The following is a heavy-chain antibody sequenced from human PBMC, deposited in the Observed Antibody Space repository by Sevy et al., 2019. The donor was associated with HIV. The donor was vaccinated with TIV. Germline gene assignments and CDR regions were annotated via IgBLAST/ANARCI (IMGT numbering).Heavy chain of an antibody. J-gene: IGHJ4*02. Sequence: GGSLRLSCAASGFPVSSSYMNWVRQAPGKGLEWVSLINSDGSSTNYADSVKGRFTISRDNAKNTLYLQMNSLRAEDTAVYYCARSGGYNKYDYWGQGTLVTVSS. CDR3: ARSGGYNKYDY. CDR2: INSDGSST. D-gene: IGHD2-15*01. CDR1: GFPVSSSY. V-gene: IGHV3-74*01.